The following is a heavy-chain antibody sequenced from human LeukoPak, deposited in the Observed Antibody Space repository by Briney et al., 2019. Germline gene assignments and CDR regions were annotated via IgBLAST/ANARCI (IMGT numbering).Heavy chain of an antibody. V-gene: IGHV3-23*01. CDR2: FSGGGGST. Sequence: GGSLRLSCAASGFSFSSYAMTWVRQAPGKGLEWVSGFSGGGGSTFYGDSVKGRFTTSRDNSKNTLYLQMNSLRGEDTAIYYSAKGTSVAGPIEYWGQGTLVTVSS. J-gene: IGHJ4*02. CDR3: AKGTSVAGPIEY. D-gene: IGHD6-19*01. CDR1: GFSFSSYA.